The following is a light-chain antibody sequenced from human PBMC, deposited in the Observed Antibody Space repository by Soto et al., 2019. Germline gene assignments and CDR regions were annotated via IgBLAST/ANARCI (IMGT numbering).Light chain of an antibody. CDR1: RSNIGRNF. Sequence: QSVLTQSPSASGTPGQRVTISCSGSRSNIGRNFAYWYQHVPGTAPRLLIQRNNERPSGVPDRFSGSKSGTSVSLAISGLRSDDEATYYCAAWDAGLFVFGSGTKLTVL. CDR3: AAWDAGLFV. CDR2: RNN. V-gene: IGLV1-47*01. J-gene: IGLJ1*01.